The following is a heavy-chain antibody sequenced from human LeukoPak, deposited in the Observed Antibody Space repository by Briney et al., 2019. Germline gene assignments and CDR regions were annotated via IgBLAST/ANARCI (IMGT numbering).Heavy chain of an antibody. CDR2: IYYSGST. V-gene: IGHV4-39*01. J-gene: IGHJ6*02. CDR1: GGSISSSSYY. D-gene: IGHD3-10*01. CDR3: ARVPGYSGSGSGV. Sequence: SETLSLTCTVSGGSISSSSYYWGWIRQPPGKGLEWIGSIYYSGSTYYNPSLKSRVTISVDTSKNQFSLNLSSVTAADTAVYYCARVPGYSGSGSGVWGQGTTVTVSS.